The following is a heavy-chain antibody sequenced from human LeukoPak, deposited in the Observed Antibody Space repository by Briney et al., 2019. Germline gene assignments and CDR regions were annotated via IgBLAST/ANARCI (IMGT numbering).Heavy chain of an antibody. CDR1: GGTLSSYA. V-gene: IGHV1-69*13. J-gene: IGHJ5*02. CDR2: TIPIFGTA. D-gene: IGHD5-18*01. Sequence: SVKVSCTASGGTLSSYAISWVRQAPGQGLEWMGGTIPIFGTANYAQKFQGRVTITADESTSTAYMELSSLRSEDTAVYYCATGGGYSYAEGFDPWGQGTLVTVSS. CDR3: ATGGGYSYAEGFDP.